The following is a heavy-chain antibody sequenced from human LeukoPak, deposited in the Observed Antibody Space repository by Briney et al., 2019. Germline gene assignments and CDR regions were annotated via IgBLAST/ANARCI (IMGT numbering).Heavy chain of an antibody. CDR1: GGTFSSYA. Sequence: SVKVSCKASGGTFSSYAISWVRQAPGQGLEWMGGIIPIFGTANYAQKFQGRVTITADESTSTAYMELSSLRSEDTAVYYCARDDYDQNYYFYMDVWGKGTTVTLSS. CDR2: IIPIFGTA. V-gene: IGHV1-69*01. J-gene: IGHJ6*03. CDR3: ARDDYDQNYYFYMDV. D-gene: IGHD4-17*01.